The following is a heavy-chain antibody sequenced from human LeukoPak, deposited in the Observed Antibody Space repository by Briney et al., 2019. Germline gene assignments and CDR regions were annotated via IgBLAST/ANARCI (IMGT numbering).Heavy chain of an antibody. CDR1: GFTVSSNE. CDR2: ISGGGT. CDR3: ARAYNKAYDY. V-gene: IGHV3-38-3*01. D-gene: IGHD5-24*01. J-gene: IGHJ4*02. Sequence: GGSLRLSCAASGFTVSSNEMSWVRQAPGKGLEWVSSISGGGTYYADSRKGRFTISRDNSKNTVSLQMNSLRAEDSAIYHCARAYNKAYDYWGQGTLVTVSS.